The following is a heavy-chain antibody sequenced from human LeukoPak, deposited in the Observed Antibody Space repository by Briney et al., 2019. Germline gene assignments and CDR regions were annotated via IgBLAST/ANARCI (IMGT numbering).Heavy chain of an antibody. CDR3: ARDGHGVPLDY. CDR2: ISYDGTEK. CDR1: GLSFSSYA. D-gene: IGHD4-17*01. J-gene: IGHJ4*02. V-gene: IGHV3-30-3*01. Sequence: GGSLRLSCAASGLSFSSYAMHWVRQAPGKGLEWVAVISYDGTEKYYGDSVKGRFTISRDSSKNTLYLQMNSLRAEDTALYYCARDGHGVPLDYWGQGTLVTVSP.